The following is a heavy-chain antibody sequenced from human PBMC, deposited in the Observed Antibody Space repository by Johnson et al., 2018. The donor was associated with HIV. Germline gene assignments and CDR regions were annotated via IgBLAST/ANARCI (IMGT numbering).Heavy chain of an antibody. D-gene: IGHD4-17*01. CDR2: IGWNSGSI. V-gene: IGHV3-66*01. CDR3: ARVRSSGPWVNDAFDI. CDR1: GFTVSSNY. Sequence: VQSVESGGGLVQPGGSLRLSCAASGFTVSSNYMSWVRQAPGKGLEWVSGIGWNSGSIGYADSLKGRFTISRDNSKNTLYLQMNSLRAEDAAVYYCARVRSSGPWVNDAFDIWGQGTMVTVSS. J-gene: IGHJ3*02.